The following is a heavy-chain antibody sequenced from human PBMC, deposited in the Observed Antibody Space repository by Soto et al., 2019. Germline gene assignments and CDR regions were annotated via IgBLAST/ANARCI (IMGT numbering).Heavy chain of an antibody. CDR1: GFTFGGYG. V-gene: IGHV3-30*12. CDR2: ISYDGRNT. CDR3: ARDHHRYSGYDYVDY. Sequence: PGGSLRLSCAASGFTFGGYGMHWVRQAPGKGLEWAAAISYDGRNTYYADSVKGRFTISRDNAKNSLYLQMNSLRAEDTAVYYCARDHHRYSGYDYVDYWGQGTLVTVSS. D-gene: IGHD5-12*01. J-gene: IGHJ4*02.